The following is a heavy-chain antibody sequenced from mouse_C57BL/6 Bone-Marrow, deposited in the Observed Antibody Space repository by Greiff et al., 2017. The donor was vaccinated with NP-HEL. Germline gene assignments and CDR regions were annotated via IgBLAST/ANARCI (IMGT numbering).Heavy chain of an antibody. CDR3: AREATVVARDY. CDR2: IYPGSGNT. D-gene: IGHD1-1*01. Sequence: QVQLQQSGAELVRPGASVKLSCKASGYTFTDYYINWVKQRPGQGLEWIARIYPGSGNTYYNEKFKGKATLTAEKSSSTAYMQLSSLTSEDSAVYFCAREATVVARDYWGQGTTLTVSS. CDR1: GYTFTDYY. V-gene: IGHV1-76*01. J-gene: IGHJ2*01.